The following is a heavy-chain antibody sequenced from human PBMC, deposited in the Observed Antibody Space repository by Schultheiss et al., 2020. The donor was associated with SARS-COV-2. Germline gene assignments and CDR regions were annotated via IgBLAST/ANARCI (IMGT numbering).Heavy chain of an antibody. J-gene: IGHJ6*03. CDR3: ARVSYYGSGSYGYYYYMDV. D-gene: IGHD3-10*01. CDR2: IYYSGST. Sequence: SETLSLTCTVSGGSISSYYWSWIRQPPGKGLEWIGYIYYSGSTNYNPSLKSRVTMSIDTSKNQFSLKLSSVTAADTAVYYRARVSYYGSGSYGYYYYMDVWGKGTTVTVSS. V-gene: IGHV4-59*12. CDR1: GGSISSYY.